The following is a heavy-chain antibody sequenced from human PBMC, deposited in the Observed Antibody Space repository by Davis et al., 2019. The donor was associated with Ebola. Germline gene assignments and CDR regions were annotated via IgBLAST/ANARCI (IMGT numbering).Heavy chain of an antibody. J-gene: IGHJ4*02. D-gene: IGHD4-23*01. V-gene: IGHV3-21*01. Sequence: GGSLRLSCAASGFTFSSYSMNWVRQAPGKGLEWVSSISSSSSYIYYADSVKGRLTISRDNSKNTLFIQMNSLRDEDTAVYYCAKNLLYGGFEDWGQGTLVTVSS. CDR1: GFTFSSYS. CDR2: ISSSSSYI. CDR3: AKNLLYGGFED.